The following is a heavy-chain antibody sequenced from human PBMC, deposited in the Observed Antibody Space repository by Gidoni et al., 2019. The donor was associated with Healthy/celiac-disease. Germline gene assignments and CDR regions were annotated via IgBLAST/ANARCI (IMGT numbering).Heavy chain of an antibody. CDR1: GFTFDDYA. D-gene: IGHD4-17*01. Sequence: EVQLVESGGGLVQPGRSLSLSCAASGFTFDDYAMHWVRQAPGKGLEWFSGISWNSGSIGYADSVKGRFTISRDNAKNSLYLQMNSLRAEDTALYYCAKDKRGDYGLFDYWGQGTLVTVSS. CDR2: ISWNSGSI. V-gene: IGHV3-9*01. J-gene: IGHJ4*02. CDR3: AKDKRGDYGLFDY.